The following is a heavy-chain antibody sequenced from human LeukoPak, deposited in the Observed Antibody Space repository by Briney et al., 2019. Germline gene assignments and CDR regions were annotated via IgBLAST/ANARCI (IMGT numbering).Heavy chain of an antibody. CDR2: IRYDGINK. CDR1: GFTFSTHG. Sequence: GGSLRLSCAASGFTFSTHGMHWVRLAPGKGLEWVAFIRYDGINKYYADSVKGRFTISRDSFKNTLYLQMNSLRPEDTAVYYCAKEGDYYGSGSYRDGFDIWGQGTRATVSS. J-gene: IGHJ3*02. V-gene: IGHV3-30*02. CDR3: AKEGDYYGSGSYRDGFDI. D-gene: IGHD3-10*01.